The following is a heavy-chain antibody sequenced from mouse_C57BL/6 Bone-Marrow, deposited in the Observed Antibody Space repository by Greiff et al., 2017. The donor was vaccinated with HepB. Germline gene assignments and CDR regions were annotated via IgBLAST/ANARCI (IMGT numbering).Heavy chain of an antibody. J-gene: IGHJ1*03. Sequence: EVQGVESGGGLVKPGGSLKLSCAASGFTFSSYAMSWVRQTPEKRLEWVATISDGGSYTYYPDNVKGRFTISRDNAKNNLYLQMSHLKSEDTAMYYCAREEEYYGSSYDWYFDVWGTGTTVTVSS. D-gene: IGHD1-1*01. CDR1: GFTFSSYA. V-gene: IGHV5-4*01. CDR3: AREEEYYGSSYDWYFDV. CDR2: ISDGGSYT.